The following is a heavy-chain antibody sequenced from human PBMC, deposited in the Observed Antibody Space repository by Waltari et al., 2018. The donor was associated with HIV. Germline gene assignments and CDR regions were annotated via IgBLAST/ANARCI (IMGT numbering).Heavy chain of an antibody. CDR3: ARALYGGYGPPYYYYGMDV. J-gene: IGHJ6*02. D-gene: IGHD4-17*01. CDR2: IIPIFGTA. CDR1: GGTFSSYA. V-gene: IGHV1-69*01. Sequence: QVQLVQSGAEVKKPGSSVKVSCEAYGGTFSSYAISWLRQAPGPGLEWMGGIIPIFGTANYAQKFQGRVTITADESTSTAYMELSSLRSEDTAVYYCARALYGGYGPPYYYYGMDVWGQGTTVTVSS.